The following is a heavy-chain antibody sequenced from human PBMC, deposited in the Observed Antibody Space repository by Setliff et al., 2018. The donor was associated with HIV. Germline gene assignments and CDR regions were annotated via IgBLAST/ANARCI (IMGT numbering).Heavy chain of an antibody. CDR3: ARREGRYCDGNSCYVYYAMDV. Sequence: SETLSLTCTLYGGSLTNFWWTWIRQSPGKGLEWIGEIVDSGSTTYNPSLKSRVTISLDTSKKQFSLKLKSVTAADAAVYYCARREGRYCDGNSCYVYYAMDVWGQGTAVTVSS. CDR2: IVDSGST. V-gene: IGHV4-34*12. CDR1: GGSLTNFW. D-gene: IGHD2-15*01. J-gene: IGHJ6*02.